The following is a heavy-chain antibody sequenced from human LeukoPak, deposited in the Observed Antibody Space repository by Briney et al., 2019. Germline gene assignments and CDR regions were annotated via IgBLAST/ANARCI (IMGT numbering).Heavy chain of an antibody. CDR1: GGSISSGSYY. V-gene: IGHV4-61*02. CDR2: IYTSGST. D-gene: IGHD3-10*01. CDR3: ARHAGSGSYYNELDY. J-gene: IGHJ4*02. Sequence: SETLSLTCTVSGGSISSGSYYWSWIRQPAGKGLEWIGRIYTSGSTNYNPSLKSRVTISVDTSKNQFSLKLSSVTAADTAMYYCARHAGSGSYYNELDYWGQGTLVTVSS.